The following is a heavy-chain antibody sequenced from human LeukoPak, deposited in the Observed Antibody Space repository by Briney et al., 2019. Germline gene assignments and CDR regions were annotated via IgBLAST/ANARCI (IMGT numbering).Heavy chain of an antibody. D-gene: IGHD3-16*01. CDR2: FHNSGTS. J-gene: IGHJ4*02. CDR3: TRGAGWLIDY. Sequence: PSETLSLTCSVSGDSISSSTYYWGWIRQPPGKRLEWIGYFHNSGTSTYNPSLKSRVTISADTSKNQFSLKLNSLTTADTAVYYCTRGAGWLIDYWGQGILVTVSS. V-gene: IGHV4-61*05. CDR1: GDSISSSTYY.